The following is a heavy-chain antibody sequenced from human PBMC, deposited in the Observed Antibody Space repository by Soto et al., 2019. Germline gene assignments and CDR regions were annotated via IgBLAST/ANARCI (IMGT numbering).Heavy chain of an antibody. CDR3: AADDDHYYDSSGYGY. D-gene: IGHD3-22*01. CDR1: GFTFTSSA. CDR2: IVVGSGNT. V-gene: IGHV1-58*01. J-gene: IGHJ4*02. Sequence: GASVKVSCKASGFTFTSSAVQWVRQARGQRLEWIGWIVVGSGNTNYAQKFQERVTITRDMSTSTAYMELSSLRSEDTAVYYCAADDDHYYDSSGYGYWGQGTLVTISS.